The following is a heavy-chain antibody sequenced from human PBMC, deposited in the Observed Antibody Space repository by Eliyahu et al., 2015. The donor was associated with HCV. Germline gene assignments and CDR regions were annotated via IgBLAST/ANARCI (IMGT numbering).Heavy chain of an antibody. D-gene: IGHD6-19*01. V-gene: IGHV1-2*02. CDR1: GYTFTGXY. Sequence: QVQLVQSGAEVKKPGASVXVSCKASGYTFTGXYXXWVRQAPGQGLXXXGWINPKSGGTNYAQKFQGRVTMTRDTSISTAYMELSRLTSDDTAVYYCARDNPHSSGWTLIYYYYGMDVWGQGTTVTVSS. CDR3: ARDNPHSSGWTLIYYYYGMDV. CDR2: INPKSGGT. J-gene: IGHJ6*02.